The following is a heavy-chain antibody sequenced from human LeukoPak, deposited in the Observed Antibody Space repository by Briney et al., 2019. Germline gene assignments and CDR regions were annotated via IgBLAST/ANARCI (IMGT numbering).Heavy chain of an antibody. CDR1: GLSLSTNGLG. CDR3: AHGRYFDWSLDAFDI. Sequence: SGATLVKSTQTLTLTCSFYGLSLSTNGLGVGWMRQPPGKDLEWIKLIYWDVDNRYSPALKSKLTNTKDTSKNQVALTMTNMDPVDTATYYCAHGRYFDWSLDAFDIWGQGTIVTVSS. CDR2: IYWDVDN. D-gene: IGHD3-9*01. V-gene: IGHV2-5*02. J-gene: IGHJ3*02.